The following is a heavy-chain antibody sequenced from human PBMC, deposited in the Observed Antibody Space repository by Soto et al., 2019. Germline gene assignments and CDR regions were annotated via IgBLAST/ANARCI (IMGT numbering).Heavy chain of an antibody. V-gene: IGHV3-21*01. CDR3: ARDQRTIFGVVTMDV. J-gene: IGHJ6*02. CDR1: GFTFSSYS. D-gene: IGHD3-3*01. CDR2: ISSSSSYI. Sequence: LRLSCAASGFTFSSYSMNWVRQAPGKGLEWVSSISSSSSYIYYADSVKGRFTISRDNAKNSLYLQMNSLRAEDTAVYYCARDQRTIFGVVTMDVWGQGTTVTVSS.